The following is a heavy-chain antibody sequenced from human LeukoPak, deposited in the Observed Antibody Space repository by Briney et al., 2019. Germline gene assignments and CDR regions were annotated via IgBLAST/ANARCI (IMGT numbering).Heavy chain of an antibody. D-gene: IGHD5-18*01. CDR3: AKDGAFMTAKFLDY. J-gene: IGHJ4*02. CDR2: ISGSGGST. V-gene: IGHV3-23*01. CDR1: GFTFSSYA. Sequence: GGSLRLSCAASGFTFSSYAMSWVRQAPGKGLEWVSAISGSGGSTYYADSVKGRFTISRDNSKNTLYLQMNSLRAEDTAVYYCAKDGAFMTAKFLDYWGQGTLVTVSS.